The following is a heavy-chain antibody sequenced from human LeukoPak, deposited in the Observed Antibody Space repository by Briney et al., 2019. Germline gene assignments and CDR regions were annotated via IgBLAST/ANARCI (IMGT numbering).Heavy chain of an antibody. CDR1: GGSISSSNYY. V-gene: IGHV4-39*01. CDR3: ACDTAMVHDY. D-gene: IGHD5-18*01. J-gene: IGHJ4*02. CDR2: IYYSGST. Sequence: SETLSLTCTVSGGSISSSNYYWGWIRQPPGKGLEWIGSIYYSGSTYYNPSLKSRVTISVDTSKNQFSLKLRSVTAADTAVYYCACDTAMVHDYWGQGTLVTVSS.